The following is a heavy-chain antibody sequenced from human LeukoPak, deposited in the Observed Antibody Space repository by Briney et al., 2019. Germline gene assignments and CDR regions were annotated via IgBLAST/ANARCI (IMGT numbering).Heavy chain of an antibody. V-gene: IGHV3-74*01. Sequence: GGSLRLSCAASGFTFSTYWMNWVRQPPGKGLVWVSRINSDGSSTTYADSVMGRFTISRDNATNTLFLQMNSLRAEDTALYYCARDSGYYRPVDYWGQGTLVTVSS. CDR2: INSDGSST. D-gene: IGHD3-22*01. CDR3: ARDSGYYRPVDY. J-gene: IGHJ4*02. CDR1: GFTFSTYW.